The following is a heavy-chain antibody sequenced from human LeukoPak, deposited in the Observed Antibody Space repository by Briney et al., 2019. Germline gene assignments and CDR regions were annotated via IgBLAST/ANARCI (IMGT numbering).Heavy chain of an antibody. D-gene: IGHD2-8*01. Sequence: SETLSLTCSVSGGSISSYYWGWIRQPPGKGLEWIGTIYYSGSTYYNPSLKSRVTISVDTSKNQFSLKVGSVAAADTAVYYCARRRTNGVCYDYWGQGTRVTVSS. V-gene: IGHV4-39*01. CDR2: IYYSGST. J-gene: IGHJ4*02. CDR3: ARRRTNGVCYDY. CDR1: GGSISSYY.